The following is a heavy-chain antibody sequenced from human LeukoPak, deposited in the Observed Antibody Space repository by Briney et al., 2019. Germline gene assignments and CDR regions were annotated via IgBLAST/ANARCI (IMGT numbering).Heavy chain of an antibody. CDR2: ISYSGST. CDR3: ARQVGRSLKRFFDY. J-gene: IGHJ4*02. V-gene: IGHV4-59*08. CDR1: GGSTSSFY. D-gene: IGHD1-26*01. Sequence: SETLSLTCTVSGGSTSSFYWSWIRQPPGKGLEWIGYISYSGSTSYSPSLKSRVTISLDTSKNHFSLKLSSVTAADTAMYYCARQVGRSLKRFFDYWGQGTLVTVSS.